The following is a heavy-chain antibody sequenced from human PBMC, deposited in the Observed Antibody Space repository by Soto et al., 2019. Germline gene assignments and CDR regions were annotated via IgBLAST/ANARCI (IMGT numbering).Heavy chain of an antibody. D-gene: IGHD2-2*01. J-gene: IGHJ6*02. Sequence: SETLSLTCTVSGGSISSYYWSWIRQPPGKGLEWIGYIYYSGRTNYNPSLKSRVTISVDTSKNQFFLKVSSVTAADTAVYYCARLGGYCSTTSCYGYYGMDVWGQGTTVTVSS. V-gene: IGHV4-59*08. CDR1: GGSISSYY. CDR2: IYYSGRT. CDR3: ARLGGYCSTTSCYGYYGMDV.